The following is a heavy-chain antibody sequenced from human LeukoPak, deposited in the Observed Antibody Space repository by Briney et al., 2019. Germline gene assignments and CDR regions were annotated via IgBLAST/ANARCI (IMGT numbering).Heavy chain of an antibody. CDR1: GFTFSSYA. CDR2: ISYDGSNK. V-gene: IGHV3-30*04. D-gene: IGHD1/OR15-1a*01. Sequence: GRSLRLSSAASGFTFSSYAMHWVRPGPGKGLEWVAVISYDGSNKYYADSVKGRFTISRDNSKNTLYLQMNSLRAEDTAVYYCARDTVEQAFDYWGQGTLVTVSS. CDR3: ARDTVEQAFDY. J-gene: IGHJ4*02.